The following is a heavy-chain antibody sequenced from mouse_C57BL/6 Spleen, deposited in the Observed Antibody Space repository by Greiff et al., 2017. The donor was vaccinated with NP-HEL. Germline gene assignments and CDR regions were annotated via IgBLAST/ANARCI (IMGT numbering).Heavy chain of an antibody. Sequence: EVKLVESGPGLVKPSQSLSLTCSVTGYSITSGYYWNWIRQFPGNKLEWMGYISYDGSNNYNPSLKNRISITRDTSKNQFFLKLNSVTTEDTATYYCARKRDVYYGIDYWGQGTTLTVSS. V-gene: IGHV3-6*01. CDR1: GYSITSGYY. J-gene: IGHJ2*01. CDR3: ARKRDVYYGIDY. D-gene: IGHD2-1*01. CDR2: ISYDGSN.